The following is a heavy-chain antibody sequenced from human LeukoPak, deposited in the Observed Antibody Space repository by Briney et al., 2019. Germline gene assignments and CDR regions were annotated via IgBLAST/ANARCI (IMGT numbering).Heavy chain of an antibody. J-gene: IGHJ4*02. Sequence: QTLSLTCAISGDSVSSNSAAWNWIRQSPSRGLEWLGRTYYRSKWYNDYAVSVKSRITINPDTSKNQFSLQLNSVTPEDTAVYYCARGALLWFGDRMEYYFDYWGQGTLLTVSS. D-gene: IGHD3-10*01. CDR1: GDSVSSNSAA. V-gene: IGHV6-1*01. CDR2: TYYRSKWYN. CDR3: ARGALLWFGDRMEYYFDY.